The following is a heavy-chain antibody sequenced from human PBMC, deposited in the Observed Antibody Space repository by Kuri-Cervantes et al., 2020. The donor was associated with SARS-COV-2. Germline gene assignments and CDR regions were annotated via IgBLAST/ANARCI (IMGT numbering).Heavy chain of an antibody. D-gene: IGHD3-9*01. Sequence: GGSLRLSCAASGFTFSSYSMNWVRQAPGKGLEWVSYISSSSSTIYYADSVKGRFTISRDNAKNSLYLQMNSLRDEDTAVYYCARRYYDILTGYWPFDYWGQGTLVTVSS. CDR3: ARRYYDILTGYWPFDY. J-gene: IGHJ4*02. CDR2: ISSSSSTI. CDR1: GFTFSSYS. V-gene: IGHV3-48*02.